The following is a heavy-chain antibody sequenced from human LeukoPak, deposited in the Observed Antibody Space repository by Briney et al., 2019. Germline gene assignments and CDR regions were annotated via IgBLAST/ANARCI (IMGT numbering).Heavy chain of an antibody. J-gene: IGHJ4*02. CDR1: GFSFSSYG. CDR2: IQNDGSDK. CDR3: AKHSPEVGGSPNPYFFDS. V-gene: IGHV3-30*02. D-gene: IGHD1-14*01. Sequence: GGSLRLSCAASGFSFSSYGMHWVRQAPGKGLDWVSFIQNDGSDKYYGDSVKRLFTISRDNSKNTLYLLMNRRRTDNTAVYYCAKHSPEVGGSPNPYFFDSWGQGILVTVSS.